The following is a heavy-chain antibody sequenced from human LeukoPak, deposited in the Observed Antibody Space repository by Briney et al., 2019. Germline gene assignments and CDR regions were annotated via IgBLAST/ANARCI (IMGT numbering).Heavy chain of an antibody. Sequence: SETLSLTCTVSGVSISIYYWSWIRQPPGRGLEWIGYIYNSGSTTYNPSLKSRVTISADTSKNQFSLKLSSVTAADTAVYYCVRDRELTYWGQGILVTVSS. CDR1: GVSISIYY. V-gene: IGHV4-59*01. D-gene: IGHD1-7*01. CDR3: VRDRELTY. CDR2: IYNSGST. J-gene: IGHJ4*02.